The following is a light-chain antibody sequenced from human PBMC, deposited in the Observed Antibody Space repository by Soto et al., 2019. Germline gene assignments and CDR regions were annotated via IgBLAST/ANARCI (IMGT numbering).Light chain of an antibody. V-gene: IGKV1-9*01. CDR2: SAS. CDR1: RGISSY. CDR3: QQFNNWPVT. J-gene: IGKJ3*01. Sequence: IQLTQSPSSLSASVGDRVTITCQASRGISSYLAWYQQKPGKAPKLLVYSASTLQSGVPSRFSGTASGTDFTLTINSLQPEDFATYYCQQFNNWPVTFGPGTKVDI.